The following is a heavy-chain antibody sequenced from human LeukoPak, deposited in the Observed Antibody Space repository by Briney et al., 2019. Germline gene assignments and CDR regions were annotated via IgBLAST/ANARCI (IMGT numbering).Heavy chain of an antibody. CDR2: INPNSGGT. V-gene: IGHV1-2*02. Sequence: ASVKVSCKASGYTFTGYYMHWVRQAPGQGLEWMGWINPNSGGTNYAQKFQGRVTMTRDTSISTAYMELSRLRSDDTAVYYCALSLWFGELLLDYWGQGTLVTVSS. CDR3: ALSLWFGELLLDY. J-gene: IGHJ4*02. CDR1: GYTFTGYY. D-gene: IGHD3-10*01.